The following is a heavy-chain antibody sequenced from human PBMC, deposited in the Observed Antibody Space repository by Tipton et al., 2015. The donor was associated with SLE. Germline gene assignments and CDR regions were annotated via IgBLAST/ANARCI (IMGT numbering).Heavy chain of an antibody. D-gene: IGHD3-22*01. J-gene: IGHJ3*02. V-gene: IGHV3-23*01. CDR3: AREKFYDSSGEDAFDI. CDR1: GFTFNNYV. CDR2: ISGSGHNT. Sequence: SLRLSCAASGFTFNNYVMSWVRQAPGKGLQWVSTISGSGHNTNYADSVKGRFTISRDNSKNTLYLQMNSLRAVHTAVYYCAREKFYDSSGEDAFDIWGQGTMVTVSS.